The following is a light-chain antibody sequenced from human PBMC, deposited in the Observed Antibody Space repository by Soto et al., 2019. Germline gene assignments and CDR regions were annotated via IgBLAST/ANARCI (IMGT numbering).Light chain of an antibody. CDR2: AAS. V-gene: IGKV1-39*01. J-gene: IGKJ2*01. Sequence: DIQMTQSPSSLSASVGNSVTVTCRASQIVDTSLNRYQQKPGKAPQLLIYAASSLQSGVPSRLSGSGSTSYFTLTHHNLQPEDFGTYSSQQTHRIPPNFGQGTKVDI. CDR3: QQTHRIPPN. CDR1: QIVDTS.